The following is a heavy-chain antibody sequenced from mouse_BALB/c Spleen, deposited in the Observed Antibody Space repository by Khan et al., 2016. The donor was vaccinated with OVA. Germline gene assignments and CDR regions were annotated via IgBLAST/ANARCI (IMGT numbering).Heavy chain of an antibody. CDR1: GYTFTDFY. D-gene: IGHD1-2*01. CDR3: ARRNYFGYTFAY. Sequence: QVQLQQSGAELARPGASVKLSCKASGYTFTDFYINWVKQRTGQGLEWIGEISPGSGDTFYTERFKEKATLTADKSSHTAYMQLSSLTSESSAVYFGARRNYFGYTFAYWGQGTLVTVSA. J-gene: IGHJ3*01. CDR2: ISPGSGDT. V-gene: IGHV1-77*01.